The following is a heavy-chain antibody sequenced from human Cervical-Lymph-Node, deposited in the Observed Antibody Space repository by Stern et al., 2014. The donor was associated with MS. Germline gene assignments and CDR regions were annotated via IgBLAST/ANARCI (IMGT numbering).Heavy chain of an antibody. CDR2: IFSNDEN. J-gene: IGHJ3*02. D-gene: IGHD6-13*01. Sequence: QVTLKESGPVLVKPTETLTLTCTVSGFSLSNARMGVSWIRQPPGKALEWLSPIFSNDENSYSTSLKSRLTISKDTSKSQVVLTMTNMDPVDTATYYCARIKVSRIAAAGSDAFDIWGQGTMVTVSS. CDR1: GFSLSNARMG. V-gene: IGHV2-26*01. CDR3: ARIKVSRIAAAGSDAFDI.